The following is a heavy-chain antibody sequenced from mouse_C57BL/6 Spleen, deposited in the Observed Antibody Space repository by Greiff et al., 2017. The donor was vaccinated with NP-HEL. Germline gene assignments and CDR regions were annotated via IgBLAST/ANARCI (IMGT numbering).Heavy chain of an antibody. CDR2: ISDGGSYT. D-gene: IGHD1-1*01. Sequence: EVKLVESGGGLVKPGGSLKLSCAASGFTFSSYAMSWVRQTPEKRLEWVATISDGGSYTYYPDNVKGRFTISRDNAKNNLYLQMSHLKSEDTAMYYCARDRYYGSLMDYWGQGTSVTVSS. CDR1: GFTFSSYA. J-gene: IGHJ4*01. CDR3: ARDRYYGSLMDY. V-gene: IGHV5-4*01.